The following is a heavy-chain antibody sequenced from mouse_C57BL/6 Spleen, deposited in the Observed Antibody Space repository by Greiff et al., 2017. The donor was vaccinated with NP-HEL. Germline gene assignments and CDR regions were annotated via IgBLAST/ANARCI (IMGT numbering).Heavy chain of an antibody. CDR1: GFTFSSYA. CDR3: ARRGLRDYFDY. J-gene: IGHJ2*01. V-gene: IGHV5-4*03. Sequence: DVMLVESGGGLVKPGGSLKLSCAASGFTFSSYAMSWVRQTPEKRLEWVATISDGGSYTYYPDNVKGRFTISRDNAKNNLYLQMSHLKSEDTAMYYCARRGLRDYFDYWGQGTTLTVSS. CDR2: ISDGGSYT. D-gene: IGHD3-1*01.